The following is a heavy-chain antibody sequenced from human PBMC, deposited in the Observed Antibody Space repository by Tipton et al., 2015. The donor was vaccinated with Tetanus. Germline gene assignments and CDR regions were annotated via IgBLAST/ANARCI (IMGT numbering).Heavy chain of an antibody. J-gene: IGHJ4*02. CDR3: ARHQSGYFTPFDY. CDR1: GGSIRGGTFY. V-gene: IGHV4-39*01. D-gene: IGHD3-3*01. CDR2: IYESGDT. Sequence: TLSLTCTVSGGSIRGGTFYWGWIRQPPGKGLEWIGSIYESGDTYYIPSLKSRVTISVDTSKNQFYLNLNSMAAADSGVYYFARHQSGYFTPFDYWGQGNLVTVSS.